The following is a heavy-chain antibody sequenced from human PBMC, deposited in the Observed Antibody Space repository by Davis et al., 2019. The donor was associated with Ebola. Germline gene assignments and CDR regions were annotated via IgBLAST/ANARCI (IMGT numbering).Heavy chain of an antibody. J-gene: IGHJ4*02. D-gene: IGHD3-10*01. CDR1: GFTVSSYY. CDR3: TPDSSARGVDY. CDR2: IYSGGST. V-gene: IGHV3-53*01. Sequence: GESLKISCAASGFTVSSYYMSWVRQAPGKGLEWVSVIYSGGSTYYADSVKGRFTISRDNSKNTLYLQMNSLRAEDTAVYYCTPDSSARGVDYWGQGTLVTVSS.